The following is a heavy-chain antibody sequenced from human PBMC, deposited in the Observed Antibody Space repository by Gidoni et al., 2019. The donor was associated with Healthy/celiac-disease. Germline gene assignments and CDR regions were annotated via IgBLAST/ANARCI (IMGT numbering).Heavy chain of an antibody. D-gene: IGHD6-13*01. CDR1: GYTFTSYY. CDR2: INTSGGST. CDR3: ARASIAAAGAFDY. Sequence: QVQLVQSGAEVKKPGASVRVSCKASGYTFTSYYMHWVRQAPGQGLEWMGIINTSGGSTSYAQKFQGRVTMTRDTSTSTVYMELSSLRSEDTAVYYCARASIAAAGAFDYWGQGTLVTVSS. V-gene: IGHV1-46*01. J-gene: IGHJ4*02.